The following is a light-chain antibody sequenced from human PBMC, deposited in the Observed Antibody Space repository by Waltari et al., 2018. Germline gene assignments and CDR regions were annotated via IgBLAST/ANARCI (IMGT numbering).Light chain of an antibody. J-gene: IGLJ3*02. V-gene: IGLV2-8*01. CDR2: EVN. CDR1: SSDVGGYNY. CDR3: NSYAGSNDVV. Sequence: QSALTQPPSASGSPGQSVTISCTGTSSDVGGYNYVSWYQQHPGKAPKLMIYEVNKRPSGVPDRFSGSKSANTASLTVSGLQAEDEADCFCNSYAGSNDVVFGGGTMLTVL.